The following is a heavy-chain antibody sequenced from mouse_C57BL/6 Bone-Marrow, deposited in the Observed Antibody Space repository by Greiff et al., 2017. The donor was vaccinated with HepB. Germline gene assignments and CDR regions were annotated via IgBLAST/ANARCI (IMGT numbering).Heavy chain of an antibody. Sequence: DVQLQESGPVLVKPGASVKMSCKASGYTFTDYYMNWVKQSHGKSLEWIGVINPYNGGTSYNQKFKGKATLTVDKSSSTAYMELNSLTSEDSAVYYCARGGLRNYWGQGTTLTVSS. CDR3: ARGGLRNY. V-gene: IGHV1-19*01. CDR1: GYTFTDYY. CDR2: INPYNGGT. D-gene: IGHD2-2*01. J-gene: IGHJ2*01.